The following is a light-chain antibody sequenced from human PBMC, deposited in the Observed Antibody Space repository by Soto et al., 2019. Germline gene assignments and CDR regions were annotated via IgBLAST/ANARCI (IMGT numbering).Light chain of an antibody. V-gene: IGKV3-15*01. CDR1: QSVSSN. Sequence: EIVMTQSPATLSVSPGERATLSCRASQSVSSNLAWYQQKPGQAPRLLIYGASTRATGIPARFSGSGSGTEFTLTISSLQSEDFAFYYCQQSGTFGQGTKVEIK. CDR3: QQSGT. CDR2: GAS. J-gene: IGKJ1*01.